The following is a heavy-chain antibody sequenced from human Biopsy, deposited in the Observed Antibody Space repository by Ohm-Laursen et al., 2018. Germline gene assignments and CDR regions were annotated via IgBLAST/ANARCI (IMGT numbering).Heavy chain of an antibody. CDR3: GNEVHGRDY. D-gene: IGHD2-15*01. CDR1: GKTFSDYQ. J-gene: IGHJ4*02. CDR2: INQAGTT. V-gene: IGHV4-34*08. Sequence: SETLSLTCPVFGKTFSDYQWSWIRQPPGKGLEWIGQINQAGTTNYNPSLKRRVSISADASKYEFSLRLTSVTAADTAVYLCGNEVHGRDYWGLGAQVTVSS.